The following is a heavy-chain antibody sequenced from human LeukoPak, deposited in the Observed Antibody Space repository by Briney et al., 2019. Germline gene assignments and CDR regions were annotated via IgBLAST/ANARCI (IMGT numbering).Heavy chain of an antibody. J-gene: IGHJ5*02. V-gene: IGHV4-59*01. CDR2: IYYSGST. D-gene: IGHD1-26*01. CDR1: GGSISSYY. Sequence: SETLSLTCTVSGGSISSYYWSWIRQPPGKGLEWIGYIYYSGSTNYNPSLKSRVTISVDTSKNQFSLKLSSVTTADTAVYYCARCSGSYSLASFDPWGQGTLVTVSS. CDR3: ARCSGSYSLASFDP.